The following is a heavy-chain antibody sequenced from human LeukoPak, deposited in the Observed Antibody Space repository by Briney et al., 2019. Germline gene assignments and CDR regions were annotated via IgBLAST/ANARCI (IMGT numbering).Heavy chain of an antibody. CDR1: GYSISSGRF. J-gene: IGHJ3*02. D-gene: IGHD6-6*01. CDR3: AKTSSVAARGPSDI. CDR2: IYNTGTT. Sequence: SETLSLTCSVSGYSISSGRFWGWIRRPPGKGLEWPGSIYNTGTTYLSPSLKNRLTISVDTSRNQFSLKLTSMTAADTAMYYCAKTSSVAARGPSDIWGLGTVVTVSP. V-gene: IGHV4-38-2*01.